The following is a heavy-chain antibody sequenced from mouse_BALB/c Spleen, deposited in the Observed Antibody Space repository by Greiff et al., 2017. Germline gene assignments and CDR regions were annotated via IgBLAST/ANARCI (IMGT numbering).Heavy chain of an antibody. CDR1: GFTFSSYA. CDR3: AMGAMDY. D-gene: IGHD2-3*01. V-gene: IGHV5-6-5*01. Sequence: DVMLVESGGGLVKPGGSLKLSCAASGFTFSSYAMSWVRQTPEKRLEWVASISSGGSTYYPDSVKGRFTISRDNARNILYLQMSSLRSEDTAMYYCAMGAMDYWGQGTSVTVSS. CDR2: ISSGGST. J-gene: IGHJ4*01.